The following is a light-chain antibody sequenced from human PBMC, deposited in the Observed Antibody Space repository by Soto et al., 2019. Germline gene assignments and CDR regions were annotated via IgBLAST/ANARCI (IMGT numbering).Light chain of an antibody. CDR1: QSISDT. V-gene: IGKV3-11*01. CDR3: QQRNSWPRT. J-gene: IGKJ3*01. Sequence: EIVMTQSPATLSVSPGGRATLSCRASQSISDTLAWYRQKPGQAPRLLIYDASSRATGIPARFSGSGSGTDFTLTISSLEPEDFAVYYCQQRNSWPRTFGPGTKVDIK. CDR2: DAS.